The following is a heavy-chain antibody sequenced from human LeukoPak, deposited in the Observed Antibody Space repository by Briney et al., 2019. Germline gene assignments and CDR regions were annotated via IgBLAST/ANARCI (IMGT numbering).Heavy chain of an antibody. CDR1: GGPISSSSYY. D-gene: IGHD1-14*01. CDR2: IYYSGST. CDR3: ARAPEYGLYYFDY. V-gene: IGHV4-39*07. Sequence: SETLSLTCTVSGGPISSSSYYWGWIRQPPGKGLEWIGSIYYSGSTYYNPSLKSRVTISVDTSKNQFSLKLSSVTAADTAVYYCARAPEYGLYYFDYWGQGTLVTVSS. J-gene: IGHJ4*02.